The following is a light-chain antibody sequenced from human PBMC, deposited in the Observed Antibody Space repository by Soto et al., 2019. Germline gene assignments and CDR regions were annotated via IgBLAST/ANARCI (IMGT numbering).Light chain of an antibody. CDR1: QSVSSN. CDR2: GAS. J-gene: IGKJ1*01. V-gene: IGKV3D-15*01. CDR3: QHFGNSLWT. Sequence: EIVMTQSPATLSVSPGERVTLSCRASQSVSSNLAWYQQKPGQAPRLLIYGASSRAIHTPDRFSGSGSGTDFTLTISGLEPEDFAVYYCQHFGNSLWTFGQGTKVDIK.